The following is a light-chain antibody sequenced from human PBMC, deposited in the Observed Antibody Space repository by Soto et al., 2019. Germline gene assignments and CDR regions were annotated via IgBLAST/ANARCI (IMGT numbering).Light chain of an antibody. J-gene: IGLJ1*01. V-gene: IGLV2-11*01. Sequence: QSALTQPRSVSGSPGQSVTISCTGTSSDVGGYNYVSWYQQHPGKAPKLMIYDVSKRPSGVPDRFSGSNSGNTASLTISGLQAEDEADYYCCSYAGSYNFGVFGTGTKLTVL. CDR3: CSYAGSYNFGV. CDR1: SSDVGGYNY. CDR2: DVS.